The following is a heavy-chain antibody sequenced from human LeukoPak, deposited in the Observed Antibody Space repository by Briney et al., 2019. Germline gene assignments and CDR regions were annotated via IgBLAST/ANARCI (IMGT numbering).Heavy chain of an antibody. D-gene: IGHD5-24*01. J-gene: IGHJ3*01. CDR1: GFTFRDAA. V-gene: IGHV3-23*01. Sequence: GGSLRRSCAVSGFTFRDAAMTWVRQAPGKGLEWVSLISSSGNNAYYADSVKGRFTISRDNSKNTLSLQMNSLRVEDTAIYYCAKDIQLSTWGLGTMLTVSS. CDR3: AKDIQLST. CDR2: ISSSGNNA.